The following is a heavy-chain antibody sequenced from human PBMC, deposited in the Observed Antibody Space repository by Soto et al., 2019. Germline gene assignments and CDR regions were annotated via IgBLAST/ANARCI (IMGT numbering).Heavy chain of an antibody. CDR1: GYTFTSYA. CDR2: INAGNGNT. V-gene: IGHV1-3*01. J-gene: IGHJ4*02. D-gene: IGHD3-10*01. CDR3: ARDRSWGDRTEWIDY. Sequence: QVQLVQSGAEVKKPGASVKVSCKASGYTFTSYAMHWVRQAPGQRLEWMGWINAGNGNTKYSQKFQGRVTITRDTSASTAYMELSSLRSEDTAVYYCARDRSWGDRTEWIDYWGQGTLVTVSS.